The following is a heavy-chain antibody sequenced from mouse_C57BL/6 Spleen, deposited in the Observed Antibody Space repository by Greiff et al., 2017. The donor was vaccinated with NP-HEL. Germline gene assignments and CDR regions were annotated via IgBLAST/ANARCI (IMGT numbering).Heavy chain of an antibody. CDR3: ARRGNGNYDYFDY. J-gene: IGHJ2*01. Sequence: VQLQQSGAELVRPGASVKLSCKASGYTFTDYYINWVKQRPGQGLEWIARIYPGSGNTYYNEKFKGKATLTAEKSSSTAYMQLSSLTSEDSAVYFCARRGNGNYDYFDYWGQGTTLTVSS. D-gene: IGHD2-1*01. CDR1: GYTFTDYY. V-gene: IGHV1-76*01. CDR2: IYPGSGNT.